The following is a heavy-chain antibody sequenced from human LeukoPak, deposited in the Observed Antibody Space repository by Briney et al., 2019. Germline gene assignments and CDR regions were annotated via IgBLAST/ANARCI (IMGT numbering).Heavy chain of an antibody. J-gene: IGHJ4*02. Sequence: GGSLRLSCAVSGFTFSSYWMSWVRQAPGKGLEWVANIKQDGSEKYYVDSVKGRFTISRDNTKNALYLQMNSLRADETALYYCARDTDGYAYWGQGTLVTVSS. CDR3: ARDTDGYAY. V-gene: IGHV3-7*01. CDR1: GFTFSSYW. D-gene: IGHD3-16*01. CDR2: IKQDGSEK.